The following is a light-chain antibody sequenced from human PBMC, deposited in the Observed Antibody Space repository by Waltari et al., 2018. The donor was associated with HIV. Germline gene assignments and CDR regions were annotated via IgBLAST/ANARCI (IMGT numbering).Light chain of an antibody. J-gene: IGLJ3*02. Sequence: QSVLTQPASVSGSPGQSVTISCTGTSSDFGFDNYVSWYQQYPGKAPTLIMYEVSSRPAGVSDRFAGSKSCNTASLTISGLQNEDEADYFCTSYTTSDTLRFGGGTKVTVL. CDR2: EVS. V-gene: IGLV2-14*03. CDR1: SSDFGFDNY. CDR3: TSYTTSDTLR.